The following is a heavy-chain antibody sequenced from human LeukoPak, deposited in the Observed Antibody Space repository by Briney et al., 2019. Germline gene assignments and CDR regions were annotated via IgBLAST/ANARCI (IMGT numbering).Heavy chain of an antibody. J-gene: IGHJ4*02. CDR2: IYPGDSDT. Sequence: GESLKISCKGSGYSFTSYWIGWVRQMPGKGLEWMGIIYPGDSDTRYSPSFQGQVTISADKSISTAYLQWSSLKASDTAMYYCAKLGEDYYDSSGYFAYWGQGTLVTVSS. CDR1: GYSFTSYW. D-gene: IGHD3-22*01. CDR3: AKLGEDYYDSSGYFAY. V-gene: IGHV5-51*01.